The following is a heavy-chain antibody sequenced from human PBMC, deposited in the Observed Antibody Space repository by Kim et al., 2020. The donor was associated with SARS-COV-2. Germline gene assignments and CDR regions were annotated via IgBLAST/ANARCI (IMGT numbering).Heavy chain of an antibody. CDR1: GFTFSSYE. D-gene: IGHD6-19*01. CDR2: ISDSGSTT. J-gene: IGHJ3*02. V-gene: IGHV3-48*03. CDR3: ARESVTGTDAFYI. Sequence: GGSLRLSCAASGFTFSSYEINWVRQAPGKGLEWVSYISDSGSTTYYADSVKGRFTISRDNAKNSLFLQMNSLRAEDTAVYYCARESVTGTDAFYIWGPRPLVSLSS.